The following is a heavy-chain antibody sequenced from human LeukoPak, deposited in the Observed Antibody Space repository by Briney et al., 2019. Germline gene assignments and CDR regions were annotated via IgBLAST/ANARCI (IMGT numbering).Heavy chain of an antibody. D-gene: IGHD5-18*01. CDR1: VYTFCGAY. J-gene: IGHJ5*02. CDR3: PRGYRNTRYNWFDH. CDR2: IGSSSTYT. Sequence: TGGSLRLSCAAPVYTFCGAYTSWVRQAPGKGLEWVSCIGSSSTYTNYADSVKGRFTISRDNAKNSLYLQMDGLRAEDTAVYYCPRGYRNTRYNWFDHWGQGTLVTVSS. V-gene: IGHV3-11*03.